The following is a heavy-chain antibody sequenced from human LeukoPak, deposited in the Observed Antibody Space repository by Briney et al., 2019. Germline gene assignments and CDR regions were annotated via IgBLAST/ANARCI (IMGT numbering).Heavy chain of an antibody. CDR3: ARDQSYFYDY. V-gene: IGHV4-59*12. J-gene: IGHJ4*02. CDR1: GGSISSYY. Sequence: PSETLSLTCTVSGGSISSYYRSWIRQPPGKGLEWIGYIYYSGSTNYNPSLKSRVTISLDTSKNQFSLKLSSVTAADTAVYYCARDQSYFYDYWGQGTLVTVSS. CDR2: IYYSGST. D-gene: IGHD3-22*01.